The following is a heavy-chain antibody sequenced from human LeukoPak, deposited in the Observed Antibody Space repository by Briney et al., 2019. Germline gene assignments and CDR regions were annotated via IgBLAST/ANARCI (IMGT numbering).Heavy chain of an antibody. Sequence: PSETLSLTCTVSGGSISSYYWSWIRQPPGKGLEWIGYIYHSGGTNYNPSLKSRGTISGDTSKNQFSLKLSSETAADTAVYYCAKAPAAFDRFDPWGQGTLVTVSS. J-gene: IGHJ5*02. D-gene: IGHD2-2*01. CDR1: GGSISSYY. CDR3: AKAPAAFDRFDP. CDR2: IYHSGGT. V-gene: IGHV4-59*01.